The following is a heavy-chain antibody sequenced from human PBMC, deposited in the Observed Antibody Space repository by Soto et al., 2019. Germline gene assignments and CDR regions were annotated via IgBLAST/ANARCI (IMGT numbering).Heavy chain of an antibody. Sequence: EVQLVESGGGLVQPGGSLRLSCAASGFTFSSYSMNWVRQAPGKGLEWVSYISSSSSTIYYADSVKGRFTISRDKAKNSLYLLMNILRAEDTAVYYCAIQWYYDILTGYFNWGQGTLVTVSS. D-gene: IGHD3-9*01. CDR3: AIQWYYDILTGYFN. CDR2: ISSSSSTI. CDR1: GFTFSSYS. J-gene: IGHJ4*02. V-gene: IGHV3-48*01.